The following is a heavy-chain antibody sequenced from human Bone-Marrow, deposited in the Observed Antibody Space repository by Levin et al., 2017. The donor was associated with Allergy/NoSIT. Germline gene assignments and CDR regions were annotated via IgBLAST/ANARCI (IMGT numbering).Heavy chain of an antibody. CDR2: IIPLLGTA. CDR3: VKELGGPLDY. D-gene: IGHD2-15*01. Sequence: RASVKVSCKASGGTFSSSPLSWVRQAPGRGLEWMGGIIPLLGTATFPQKFQGRVTITADKSATTVYMELSRLTSEDTGVYYCVKELGGPLDYWGQGTLVTVSS. CDR1: GGTFSSSP. V-gene: IGHV1-69*06. J-gene: IGHJ4*02.